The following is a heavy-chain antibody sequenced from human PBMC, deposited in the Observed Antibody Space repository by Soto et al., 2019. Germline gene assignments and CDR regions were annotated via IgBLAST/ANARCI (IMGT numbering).Heavy chain of an antibody. CDR3: ARDERVVVVPAAIPTVHLQFDP. D-gene: IGHD2-2*01. J-gene: IGHJ5*02. Sequence: ASVKVSCKASGYTFTSYGISWVRQAPGQGLEWMGWISAYNGNTNYAQKLQGRVTMTTDTSTSTAYMELRSLRSDDTAVYYCARDERVVVVPAAIPTVHLQFDPWGQGTLVTVSS. CDR1: GYTFTSYG. CDR2: ISAYNGNT. V-gene: IGHV1-18*01.